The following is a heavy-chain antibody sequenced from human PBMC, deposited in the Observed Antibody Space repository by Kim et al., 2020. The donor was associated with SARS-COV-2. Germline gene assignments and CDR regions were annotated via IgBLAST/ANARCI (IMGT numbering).Heavy chain of an antibody. Sequence: GGSLRLSCAASGFTFSSYAMHWVRQAPGKGLEWVSAISDTGGSTYYAVSVKGRFTISRDNSKNMLYVQMDSLRAEDTAIYYCAKHRRPGTTFLDFWGQGT. D-gene: IGHD1-1*01. J-gene: IGHJ4*02. CDR2: ISDTGGST. CDR3: AKHRRPGTTFLDF. V-gene: IGHV3-23*01. CDR1: GFTFSSYA.